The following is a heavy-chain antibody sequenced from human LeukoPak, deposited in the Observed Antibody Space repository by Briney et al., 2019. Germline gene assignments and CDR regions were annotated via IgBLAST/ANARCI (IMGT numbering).Heavy chain of an antibody. Sequence: PGGSLRLSCAASGFTFSSYSMNWVRQAPGKGLEWVSSISSSSSYIYYADSVKGRFTISRDNSKNTVYLQMNSLRAEDTAVYYCAKSMATVTHYFDYWGQGTLVTVSS. J-gene: IGHJ4*02. D-gene: IGHD4-17*01. V-gene: IGHV3-21*01. CDR2: ISSSSSYI. CDR3: AKSMATVTHYFDY. CDR1: GFTFSSYS.